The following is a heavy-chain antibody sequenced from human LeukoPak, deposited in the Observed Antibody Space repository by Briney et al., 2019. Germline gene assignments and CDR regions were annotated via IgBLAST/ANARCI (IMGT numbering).Heavy chain of an antibody. J-gene: IGHJ4*02. CDR2: INHSGST. D-gene: IGHD3-22*01. V-gene: IGHV4-34*01. CDR1: GGSFSGYY. CDR3: ALASSGYHSPFFDY. Sequence: SETLSLTCAVYGGSFSGYYWSWIRQPPGKGLEWIGEINHSGSTNYNPSLKSRVTISVDTSKNQFSPKLSSVTAADTAVYYCALASSGYHSPFFDYWGQGTLVTVSS.